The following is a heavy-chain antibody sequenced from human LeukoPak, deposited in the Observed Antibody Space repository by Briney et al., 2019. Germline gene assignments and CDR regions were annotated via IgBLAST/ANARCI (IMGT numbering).Heavy chain of an antibody. Sequence: GGSLRLSCAASGFTFSSYWMSWVRQAPGKGLEWVANIKQDGSEKCYVDSVKGRFTISRDNAKNSLYLQMNSLRAEDTAVYYCAREAYYDSSGYYYPLGYFQHWGQGTLVTVSS. CDR1: GFTFSSYW. V-gene: IGHV3-7*01. D-gene: IGHD3-22*01. CDR2: IKQDGSEK. J-gene: IGHJ1*01. CDR3: AREAYYDSSGYYYPLGYFQH.